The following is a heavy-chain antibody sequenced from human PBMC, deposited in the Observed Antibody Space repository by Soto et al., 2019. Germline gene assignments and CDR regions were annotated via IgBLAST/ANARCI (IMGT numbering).Heavy chain of an antibody. CDR1: GGSISSSTYY. CDR3: ARLSRNWFEP. Sequence: SETLSLTCTFSGGSISSSTYYLGWIRQPPGKGLEWIGSIYYSGSTYYNPSLKSRVTISVDTSKNQFSLKLSSVTAADTDVYYCARLSRNWFEPWGQGTLVTVS. CDR2: IYYSGST. D-gene: IGHD6-25*01. J-gene: IGHJ5*02. V-gene: IGHV4-39*01.